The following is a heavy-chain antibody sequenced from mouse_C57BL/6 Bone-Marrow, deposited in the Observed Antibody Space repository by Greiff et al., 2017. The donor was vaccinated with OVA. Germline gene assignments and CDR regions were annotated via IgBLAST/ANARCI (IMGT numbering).Heavy chain of an antibody. CDR1: GFSLTSYG. D-gene: IGHD1-1*01. CDR3: TVVAPFYAMDY. Sequence: ESGPGLVAPSQSLSITCTVSGFSLTSYGVDWVRQSPGKGLEWLGVIWGVGSTNYNSALKSRLSISKDNSKSQVFLKMNSLQTDDTAMYYWTVVAPFYAMDYWGQGTSVTVSS. CDR2: IWGVGST. V-gene: IGHV2-6*01. J-gene: IGHJ4*01.